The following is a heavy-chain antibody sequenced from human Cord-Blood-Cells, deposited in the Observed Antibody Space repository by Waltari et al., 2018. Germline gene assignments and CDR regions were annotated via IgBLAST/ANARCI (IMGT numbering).Heavy chain of an antibody. Sequence: QVQLVQSGAEVKKPGSSVKVSCKASGGTFSSYAISWVRQAPGQGLEWMGGIIPIFATAKYGHKFQGRVTITADECTSTAYMELSSLGSEDTAVYYCASGGDDYGDYYFDYWGQGTLVTVSS. V-gene: IGHV1-69*01. CDR3: ASGGDDYGDYYFDY. J-gene: IGHJ4*02. D-gene: IGHD4-17*01. CDR2: IIPIFATA. CDR1: GGTFSSYA.